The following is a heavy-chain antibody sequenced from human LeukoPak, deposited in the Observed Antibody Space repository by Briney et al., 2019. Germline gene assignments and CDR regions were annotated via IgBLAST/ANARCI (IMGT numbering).Heavy chain of an antibody. CDR2: IYTSGST. Sequence: SETLSLTCTVSGGSISSGSYYWSWIRQPAGKGLEWIGRIYTSGSTNYNPSLKSRVTISVDTSENQFSLKLSSVTAADTAVYYCARERRKNSGSYGAFDIWGQGTMVTVSS. CDR3: ARERRKNSGSYGAFDI. V-gene: IGHV4-61*02. D-gene: IGHD1-26*01. CDR1: GGSISSGSYY. J-gene: IGHJ3*02.